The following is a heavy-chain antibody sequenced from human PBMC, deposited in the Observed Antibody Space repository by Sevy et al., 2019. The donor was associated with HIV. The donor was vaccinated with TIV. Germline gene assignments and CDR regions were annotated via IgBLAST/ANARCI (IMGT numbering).Heavy chain of an antibody. V-gene: IGHV3-74*01. Sequence: GGSLRLSCAASGFTFSTYWMHWVRHAPGKGLVWVSRINLDGKNTRYADSVKGRFTISRDNAKNTLFLQMNSLRAEDTAVYYCARAGRGGNWFDPWGQGTLVTVSS. CDR3: ARAGRGGNWFDP. CDR2: INLDGKNT. J-gene: IGHJ5*02. CDR1: GFTFSTYW. D-gene: IGHD3-10*01.